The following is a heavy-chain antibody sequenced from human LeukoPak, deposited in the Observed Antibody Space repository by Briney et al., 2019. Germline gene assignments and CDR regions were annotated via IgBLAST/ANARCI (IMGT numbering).Heavy chain of an antibody. CDR1: GGSISSSSYY. J-gene: IGHJ6*02. CDR2: INHSGST. Sequence: PSETLSLTCTVSGGSISSSSYYWGWIRQPPGKGLEWIGEINHSGSTNYNPSLKSRVTISVDTSKNQFSLKLSSVTAADTAVYYCASLCQYSSSGSTVGYGMDVWGQGTTVTVSS. V-gene: IGHV4-39*07. CDR3: ASLCQYSSSGSTVGYGMDV. D-gene: IGHD6-6*01.